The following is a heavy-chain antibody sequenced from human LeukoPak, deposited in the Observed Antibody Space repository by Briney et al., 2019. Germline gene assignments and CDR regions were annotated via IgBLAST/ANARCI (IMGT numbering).Heavy chain of an antibody. V-gene: IGHV3-64*01. CDR2: TSSNGGST. J-gene: IGHJ6*02. CDR3: ARDGCSSTSCLDSYYYYGMDV. D-gene: IGHD2-2*01. Sequence: PGGSLRLSCAASGFTFSSYAMHWVRQAPGKGLEYVSATSSNGGSTYYANSVKGRFTISRDNSKNTLYLQMGSLRAEDMAVYYCARDGCSSTSCLDSYYYYGMDVWGQGTTVTVSS. CDR1: GFTFSSYA.